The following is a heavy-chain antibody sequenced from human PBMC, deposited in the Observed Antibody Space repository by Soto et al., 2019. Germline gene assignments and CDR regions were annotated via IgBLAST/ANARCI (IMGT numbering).Heavy chain of an antibody. J-gene: IGHJ6*02. Sequence: GGSLRLSCAASGFTFNSYGIHWVRQAPGKGLEWVAVISHDGSKTNYADSVKGRVTISRDNSKNTLYLQMNSLRVEDTAVYYCAKGLTGAPYYAMDVWGQGTTVTVSS. CDR3: AKGLTGAPYYAMDV. CDR2: ISHDGSKT. D-gene: IGHD7-27*01. V-gene: IGHV3-30*18. CDR1: GFTFNSYG.